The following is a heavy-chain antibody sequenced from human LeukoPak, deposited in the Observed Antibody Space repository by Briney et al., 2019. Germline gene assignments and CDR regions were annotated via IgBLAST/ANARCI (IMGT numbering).Heavy chain of an antibody. CDR3: ASTPGYDREFDY. J-gene: IGHJ4*02. V-gene: IGHV1-46*01. Sequence: APVKVSCKASGYTFTSYYMHWVRQAPGQGLEWMGIINPSGGSTSYAQKFQGRVTMTRDTSTSTVYMELSSLRSEDTAVYYCASTPGYDREFDYWGQGTLVTVSS. D-gene: IGHD3-22*01. CDR2: INPSGGST. CDR1: GYTFTSYY.